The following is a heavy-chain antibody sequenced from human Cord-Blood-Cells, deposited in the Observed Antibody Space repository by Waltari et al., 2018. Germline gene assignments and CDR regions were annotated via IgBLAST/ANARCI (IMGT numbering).Heavy chain of an antibody. CDR3: ARGVQLGLSSSRFLFDY. CDR1: GGPFRSYA. Sequence: VQLVQSGAEVKKPGSSVKVSCKASGGPFRSYAISWVRPAPGPGLEWMGGIIPIFGTANYAQKFQGRVTITADKSTSTAYMELSSLRSEDTAVYYCARGVQLGLSSSRFLFDYWGQGTLVTVSS. J-gene: IGHJ4*02. D-gene: IGHD6-6*01. CDR2: IIPIFGTA. V-gene: IGHV1-69*06.